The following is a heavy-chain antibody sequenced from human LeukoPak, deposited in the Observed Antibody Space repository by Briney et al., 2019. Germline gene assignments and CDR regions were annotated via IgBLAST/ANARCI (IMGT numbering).Heavy chain of an antibody. CDR3: ARLYDSSGYYYVAFDI. Sequence: PSETLSLTCTVSGGSISSGDYYWSWIRQPPGKGLEWIGYIYYSGSTYYNPSLKSRVTISVDTSKNQFSLKLCSVTAADTAVYYCARLYDSSGYYYVAFDIWGQGTMVTVSS. D-gene: IGHD3-22*01. J-gene: IGHJ3*02. CDR1: GGSISSGDYY. CDR2: IYYSGST. V-gene: IGHV4-30-4*01.